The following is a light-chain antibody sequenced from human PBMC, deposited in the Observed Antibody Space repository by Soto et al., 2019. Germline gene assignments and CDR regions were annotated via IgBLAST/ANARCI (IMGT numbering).Light chain of an antibody. J-gene: IGKJ3*01. CDR1: LSLLHSNGYND. CDR3: MQALQTPF. Sequence: VRTRSPLSLPGAPGEPASISCKSRLSLLHSNGYNDLDWYLQKPGQSPQLLVYLGSNRASGVPDRFSGSGSGTAFTLTTSRVEAEDVGVYYCMQALQTPFFGPGTKVDIK. V-gene: IGKV2-28*01. CDR2: LGS.